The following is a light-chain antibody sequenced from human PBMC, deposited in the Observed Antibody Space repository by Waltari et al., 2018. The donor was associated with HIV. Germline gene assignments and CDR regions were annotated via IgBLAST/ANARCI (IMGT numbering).Light chain of an antibody. V-gene: IGLV4-60*03. CDR3: ETWDSNTHKVV. CDR2: LEGSGSY. J-gene: IGLJ2*01. Sequence: HPVLPQSSSASASLRSSVNLTCTLISGHRRYIIACPQQQPGKAPRYLMKLEGSGSYNKGSGIPDRFSGSSSGADRYLTISNLQSEDEADYYCETWDSNTHKVVFGGGTKLTVL. CDR1: SGHRRYI.